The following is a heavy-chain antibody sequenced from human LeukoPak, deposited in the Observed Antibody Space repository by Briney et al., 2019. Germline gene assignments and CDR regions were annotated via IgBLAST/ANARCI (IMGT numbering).Heavy chain of an antibody. J-gene: IGHJ6*04. D-gene: IGHD3-9*01. CDR2: INHSGST. Sequence: SETLSLTCAVYGGSFSGYYWSWIRQPPGKGLEWIGEINHSGSTNYNPSLKSRVTISVDTSKNQFSLKLSSVTAADTAVYYCASRGYDIPDYYYYGMGVWGKGTTVTVSS. CDR3: ASRGYDIPDYYYYGMGV. CDR1: GGSFSGYY. V-gene: IGHV4-34*01.